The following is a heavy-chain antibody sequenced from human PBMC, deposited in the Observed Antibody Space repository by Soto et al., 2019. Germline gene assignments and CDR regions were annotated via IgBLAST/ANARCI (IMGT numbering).Heavy chain of an antibody. CDR3: ASWLKGPDIGNYYYGMDV. D-gene: IGHD2-15*01. V-gene: IGHV1-69*12. J-gene: IGHJ6*02. Sequence: QVQLVQSGAEVKKPGSSVKVSCTASGGAFSDYAFSWVRQAPGQGLEWLGGSMPIFRAPDYAQKFQGRVTITADEFTRTAYMEMNSLSSEDTAVYYCASWLKGPDIGNYYYGMDVWGQGTTVTVS. CDR2: SMPIFRAP. CDR1: GGAFSDYA.